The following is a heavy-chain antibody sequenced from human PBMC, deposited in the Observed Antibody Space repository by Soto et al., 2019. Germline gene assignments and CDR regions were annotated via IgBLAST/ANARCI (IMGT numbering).Heavy chain of an antibody. CDR2: INHSGST. CDR1: GGSFSGYY. V-gene: IGHV4-34*01. CDR3: ERGNFIANFDY. D-gene: IGHD6-13*01. Sequence: PSETLSLTCAVYGGSFSGYYWSWIRQPPGKGLEWIGEINHSGSTNYNPSLKSRVTISVDTSKNQFSLKLSSVTAADTAVYYCERGNFIANFDYCGPGTLVTVSS. J-gene: IGHJ4*02.